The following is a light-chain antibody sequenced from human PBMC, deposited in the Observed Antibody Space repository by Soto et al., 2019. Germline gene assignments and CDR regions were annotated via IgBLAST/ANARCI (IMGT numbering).Light chain of an antibody. CDR1: QSVDSN. Sequence: EIVMTQSPGTLSVSPGERVTLSCRASQSVDSNLAWYSQRPGQAPRLLIYGASTRATGIPARFSGSGSGTEFTLTISVLQSEDFAVYFCHQYNNWLWTFGQGTRVEIK. CDR2: GAS. V-gene: IGKV3-15*01. J-gene: IGKJ1*01. CDR3: HQYNNWLWT.